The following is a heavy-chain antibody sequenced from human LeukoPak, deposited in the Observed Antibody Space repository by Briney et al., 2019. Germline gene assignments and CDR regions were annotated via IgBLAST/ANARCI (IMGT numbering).Heavy chain of an antibody. V-gene: IGHV3-53*05. D-gene: IGHD4-11*01. CDR2: IYGDGSS. J-gene: IGHJ3*02. Sequence: PGGSLRLSCAASGFTVSRKYMSWVRQAPGKGLEWVSVIYGDGSSYYADSVKGRFTISRDNSKNTLYLQMNSLRAEDTAVYYCAKDSARYSLDAFDIWGQGTMVTVSS. CDR1: GFTVSRKY. CDR3: AKDSARYSLDAFDI.